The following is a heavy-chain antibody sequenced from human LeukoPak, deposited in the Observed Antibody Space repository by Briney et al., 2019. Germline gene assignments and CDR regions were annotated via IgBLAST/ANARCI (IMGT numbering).Heavy chain of an antibody. J-gene: IGHJ4*02. Sequence: EGSLRLSCVGSGLTFSSYWMSWVRQAPGKGLEWVANIKEDGSERYYVDSVKGRFTIPRDNAKNSLYVQMNSLRAEDTAVYYCASLRQLWYAFDHWGQGTLVTVSS. V-gene: IGHV3-7*01. D-gene: IGHD5-18*01. CDR1: GLTFSSYW. CDR3: ASLRQLWYAFDH. CDR2: IKEDGSER.